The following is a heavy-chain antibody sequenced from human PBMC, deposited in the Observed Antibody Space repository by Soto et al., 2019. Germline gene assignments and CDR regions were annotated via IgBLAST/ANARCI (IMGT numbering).Heavy chain of an antibody. Sequence: GGSLRLSCAASGFTFGSYDMSWVRQAPGKGLEWVSRINSDGGSTDYADSVKGRFTISRDNAKNTLYLQMNSLRAEDTAVYYCARAGWNGPRDCWGQGTLVTVSS. CDR1: GFTFGSYD. CDR2: INSDGGST. J-gene: IGHJ4*02. V-gene: IGHV3-74*01. D-gene: IGHD1-1*01. CDR3: ARAGWNGPRDC.